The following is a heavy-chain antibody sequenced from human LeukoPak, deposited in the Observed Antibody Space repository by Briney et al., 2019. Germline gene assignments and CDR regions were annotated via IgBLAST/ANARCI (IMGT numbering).Heavy chain of an antibody. J-gene: IGHJ4*02. CDR3: ASPAEEGPYYFDY. V-gene: IGHV4-59*08. CDR1: GGSISSYY. Sequence: SETLSLTCTVSGGSISSYYWSWIRQPPGKGLEWIGYIYYSGSTYYNPSLKSRVTISVDTSKNQFSLKLSSVTAADTAVYYCASPAEEGPYYFDYWGQGTLVTVSS. CDR2: IYYSGST.